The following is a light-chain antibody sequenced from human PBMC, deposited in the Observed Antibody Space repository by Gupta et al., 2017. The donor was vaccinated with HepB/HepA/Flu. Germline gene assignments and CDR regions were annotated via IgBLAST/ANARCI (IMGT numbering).Light chain of an antibody. V-gene: IGLV1-36*01. CDR3: ATWDDRLNGVV. CDR2: CDD. CDR1: SSNIGNNA. J-gene: IGLJ2*01. Sequence: QSVLTQPPPVSEAPRQRVTISCSGSSSNIGNNAVNWYQQLPGKAPKLLIYCDDLLPSGVSDRFSGSKSGTSASLAISGLQSEDEADYYCATWDDRLNGVVFGGGTKVTVL.